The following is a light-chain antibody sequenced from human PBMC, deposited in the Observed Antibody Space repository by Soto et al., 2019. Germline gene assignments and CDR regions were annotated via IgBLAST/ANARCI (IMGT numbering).Light chain of an antibody. Sequence: EIVMTQSPGTLSLSPGERATISCRASQSVGSNLAWYQQKPGQAPGLLIYDASTRATGIPARFSGSGSGTEFTLTISSLQSEDFAVYYCQQYNNWPPLFTFGPGTKVDI. V-gene: IGKV3-15*01. CDR2: DAS. CDR1: QSVGSN. J-gene: IGKJ3*01. CDR3: QQYNNWPPLFT.